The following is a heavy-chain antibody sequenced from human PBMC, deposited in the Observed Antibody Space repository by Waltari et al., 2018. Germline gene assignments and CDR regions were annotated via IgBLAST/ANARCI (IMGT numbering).Heavy chain of an antibody. Sequence: KVSCKVSGYTLTELSMHWVRQAPGKGLEWMGGFDPEDGETIYAQKFQGRVTMTEDTSTDTAYMELSSLRSEDTAVYYCATHQPSIAARLGFGYWGQGTLVTVSS. V-gene: IGHV1-24*01. CDR1: GYTLTELS. D-gene: IGHD6-6*01. CDR3: ATHQPSIAARLGFGY. CDR2: FDPEDGET. J-gene: IGHJ4*02.